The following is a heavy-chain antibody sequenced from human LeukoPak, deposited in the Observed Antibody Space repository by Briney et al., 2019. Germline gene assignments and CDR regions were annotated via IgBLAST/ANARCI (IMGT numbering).Heavy chain of an antibody. D-gene: IGHD2-15*01. J-gene: IGHJ5*02. CDR1: GGSFSGYY. CDR3: ARGRGTPGRWWFDP. CDR2: INHSGST. Sequence: SETLSLTCAVYGGSFSGYYWSWIRQPPGKGLERIGEINHSGSTNYNPSLKSRVTISVDTSKNQFSLKLSSVTAADTAVYYCARGRGTPGRWWFDPWGQGTLVTVSS. V-gene: IGHV4-34*01.